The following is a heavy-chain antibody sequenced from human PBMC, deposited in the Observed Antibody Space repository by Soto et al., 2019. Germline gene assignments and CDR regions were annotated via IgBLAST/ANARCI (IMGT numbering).Heavy chain of an antibody. CDR2: IYHSGST. Sequence: SETLSLTCAVSGGSISSGGYSWSWIRQPPGKGLEWIGYIYHSGSTYYNPSLKSRVTISVDRSKNQFSLKLSSVTAADTAVYYCASYGYSYGYFDYWGQGTLVTVSS. CDR1: GGSISSGGYS. V-gene: IGHV4-30-2*01. D-gene: IGHD5-18*01. CDR3: ASYGYSYGYFDY. J-gene: IGHJ4*02.